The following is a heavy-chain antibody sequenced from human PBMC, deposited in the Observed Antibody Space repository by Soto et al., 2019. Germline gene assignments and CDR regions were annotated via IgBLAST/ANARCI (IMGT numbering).Heavy chain of an antibody. Sequence: GGSLRRSCAASGFTFSDYYMSWIRQAPGKGLEWVSYISSSSSYTNYADSVKGRFTISRDNAKNSLYLQMNSLRAEDTAVYYCARVSSEIFGVVNTGMDVWGQGTTVTVSS. CDR1: GFTFSDYY. D-gene: IGHD3-3*01. V-gene: IGHV3-11*06. CDR2: ISSSSSYT. J-gene: IGHJ6*02. CDR3: ARVSSEIFGVVNTGMDV.